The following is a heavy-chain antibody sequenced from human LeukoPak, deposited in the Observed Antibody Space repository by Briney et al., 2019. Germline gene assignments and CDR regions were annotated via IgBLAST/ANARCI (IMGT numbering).Heavy chain of an antibody. D-gene: IGHD3-3*01. CDR1: GCTFSSYG. Sequence: PGRSLRLSCADSGCTFSSYGMHWVRQAPGKGLEWVAVISYDGSNKYYADSVKGRFTISRDNSKNTLYLQMNSLRAEDTAVYYCAKLPAEEYYDFWSGYQGWFDPWGQGTLVTVSS. J-gene: IGHJ5*02. CDR2: ISYDGSNK. CDR3: AKLPAEEYYDFWSGYQGWFDP. V-gene: IGHV3-30*18.